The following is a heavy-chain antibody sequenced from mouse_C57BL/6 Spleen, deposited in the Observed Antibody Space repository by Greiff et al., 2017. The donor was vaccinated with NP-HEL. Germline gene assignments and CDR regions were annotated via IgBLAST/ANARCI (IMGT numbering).Heavy chain of an antibody. D-gene: IGHD1-1*01. CDR2: IDPSDSYT. CDR3: AREGGDYYGSSSDYFDY. CDR1: GYTFTSYW. Sequence: VQLQQPGAELVMPGASVKLSCKASGYTFTSYWMHWVKQRPGQGLEWIGEIDPSDSYTNYNQKFKGKSTLTVDKSSSTAYMQLSSLTSEDSAVYYCAREGGDYYGSSSDYFDYWGQGTTLTVSS. V-gene: IGHV1-69*01. J-gene: IGHJ2*01.